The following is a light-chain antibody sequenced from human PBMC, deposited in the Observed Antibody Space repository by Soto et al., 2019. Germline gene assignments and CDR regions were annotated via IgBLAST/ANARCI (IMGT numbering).Light chain of an antibody. CDR3: KSYAGSNTYV. V-gene: IGLV2-8*01. CDR1: KSDIGVYDF. Sequence: QSALTQPPSASGSPGQSVTISCTGTKSDIGVYDFVSWYQHHPGKAPRLIIYEVVQRPSGVPDRFSGSKSGDMASLTVSGLQAADEADYFCKSYAGSNTYVFGSGTKV. J-gene: IGLJ1*01. CDR2: EVV.